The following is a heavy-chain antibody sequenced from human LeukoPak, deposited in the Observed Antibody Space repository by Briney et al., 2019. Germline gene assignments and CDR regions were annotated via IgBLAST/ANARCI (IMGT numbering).Heavy chain of an antibody. J-gene: IGHJ4*02. Sequence: SETLSLTCAVYGGSFSGYYWSWIRQPPGKGLEWIGEINHSGSTNYNPSLKSRVTISVDTSKNQFSLNLSSVTAADTAVYYCARDNSVTIAGHHTLDYWGQGTLVTVSS. D-gene: IGHD4-17*01. CDR1: GGSFSGYY. CDR2: INHSGST. CDR3: ARDNSVTIAGHHTLDY. V-gene: IGHV4-34*01.